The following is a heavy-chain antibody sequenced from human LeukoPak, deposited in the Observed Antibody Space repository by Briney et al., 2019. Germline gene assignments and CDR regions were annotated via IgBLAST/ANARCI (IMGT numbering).Heavy chain of an antibody. J-gene: IGHJ5*02. CDR1: GGSISSYY. CDR2: IYYSGST. CDR3: ARDLVRFDP. D-gene: IGHD2-2*01. Sequence: SETLSLTCTVSGGSISSYYWSWIRQPPGKGLEWVGYIYYSGSTNYNPFLKSRVTISVDTTKSQFSLKLSSVAAADTAVYYCARDLVRFDPWGQGTLVTVSS. V-gene: IGHV4-59*01.